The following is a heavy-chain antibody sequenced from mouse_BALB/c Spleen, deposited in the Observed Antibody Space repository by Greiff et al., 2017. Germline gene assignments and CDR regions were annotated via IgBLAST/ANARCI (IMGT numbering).Heavy chain of an antibody. CDR3: ARVITTVVAHYYAMDY. J-gene: IGHJ4*01. CDR1: GFTFSDYY. Sequence: EVKLMESGGGLVKPGGSLKLSCAASGFTFSDYYMYWVRQTPEKRLEWVATISDGGSYTYYPDSVKGRFTISRDNAKNNLYLQMSSLKSEDTAMYYCARVITTVVAHYYAMDYWGQGTSVTVSS. V-gene: IGHV5-4*02. D-gene: IGHD1-1*01. CDR2: ISDGGSYT.